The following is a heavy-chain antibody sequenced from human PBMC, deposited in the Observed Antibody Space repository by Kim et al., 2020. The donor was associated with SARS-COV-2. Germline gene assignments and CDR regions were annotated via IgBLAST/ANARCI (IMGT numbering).Heavy chain of an antibody. V-gene: IGHV1-18*01. J-gene: IGHJ5*02. CDR3: ARGNTAVAPRGAYNWFAP. D-gene: IGHD2-15*01. CDR2: INGDNGKT. Sequence: ASVKVSCKAVGYTFSSYGVTWVRQAPGQGLEWMGWINGDNGKTKYAQSLQGRVTMTTDTSTSTAYMELRSLRSDDTAVYYCARGNTAVAPRGAYNWFAPW. CDR1: GYTFSSYG.